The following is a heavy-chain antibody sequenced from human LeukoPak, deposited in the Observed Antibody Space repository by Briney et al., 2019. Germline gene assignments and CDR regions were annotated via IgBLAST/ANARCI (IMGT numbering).Heavy chain of an antibody. CDR3: ARGGVGHSFDI. J-gene: IGHJ3*02. V-gene: IGHV1-2*02. Sequence: ASVTVSCKAFGYTFTDYYTHWVRQAPGQGLEWMGWINPNRGGTNYAQRFQGRVTMTRDTSIGTAYMELSRLTSDDTAVYYCARGGVGHSFDIWGQGTMGTVSS. D-gene: IGHD1-26*01. CDR2: INPNRGGT. CDR1: GYTFTDYY.